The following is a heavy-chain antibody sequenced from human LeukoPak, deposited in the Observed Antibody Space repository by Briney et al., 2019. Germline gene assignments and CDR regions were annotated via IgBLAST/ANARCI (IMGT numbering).Heavy chain of an antibody. CDR1: GGSFSGYY. J-gene: IGHJ4*02. CDR3: ARASADYGDYVRWDY. CDR2: INHSGST. V-gene: IGHV4-34*01. D-gene: IGHD4-17*01. Sequence: SETLSLTCAAYGGSFSGYYWSWIRQPPGKGLEWIGEINHSGSTNYNPSLKSRVTISVDTSKNQFSLKLSSVTAADTAVYYCARASADYGDYVRWDYWGQGTLVTVSS.